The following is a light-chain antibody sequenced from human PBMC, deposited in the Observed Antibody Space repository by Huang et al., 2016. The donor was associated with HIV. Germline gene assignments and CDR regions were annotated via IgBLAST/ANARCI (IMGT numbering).Light chain of an antibody. CDR3: MQASHGAAT. CDR2: KLS. CDR1: QSLVYGDGNIY. J-gene: IGKJ1*01. V-gene: IGKV2-30*01. Sequence: DVLLTQSPLSLPVTLGQPAFITCKSNQSLVYGDGNIYLNWFHQRPGHSPRRLIYKLSNRDSGVPDRFSAGGSGTDFTLWISGVEAEDVGDYYRMQASHGAATFGQGTRVDIK.